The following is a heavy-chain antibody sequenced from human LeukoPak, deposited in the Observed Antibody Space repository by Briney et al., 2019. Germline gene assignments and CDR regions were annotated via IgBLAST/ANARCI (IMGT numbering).Heavy chain of an antibody. Sequence: PGGSLRLSCAASGFTFSSYAMHWVRQAPGKGLEWVAVISYDGSNKYYAESVKGRFTISRDNSKNTLYLQMNSLRAEDTAVYYCARGRYSYDDNWFDPWGQGTLVTVSS. V-gene: IGHV3-30*04. J-gene: IGHJ5*02. CDR3: ARGRYSYDDNWFDP. CDR1: GFTFSSYA. D-gene: IGHD5-18*01. CDR2: ISYDGSNK.